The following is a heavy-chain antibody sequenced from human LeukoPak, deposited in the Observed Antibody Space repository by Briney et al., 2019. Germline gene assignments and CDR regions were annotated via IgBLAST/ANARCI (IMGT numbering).Heavy chain of an antibody. V-gene: IGHV1-46*01. D-gene: IGHD3-10*01. CDR3: ATRYGSGFFSTANWFDP. CDR1: GYTFTSYY. CDR2: INPSGGST. Sequence: ASVKVSCKASGYTFTSYYMHWVRQAPGQGLEWMGIINPSGGSTSYAQKFQGRVTMTRDMSTSTVYMELSSLRSEDTAVYYCATRYGSGFFSTANWFDPWGQGTLVTVSS. J-gene: IGHJ5*02.